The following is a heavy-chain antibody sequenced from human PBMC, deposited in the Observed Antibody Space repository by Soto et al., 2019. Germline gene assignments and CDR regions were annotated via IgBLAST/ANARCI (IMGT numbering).Heavy chain of an antibody. Sequence: SVKVSCKASGGTFSSYAISWVRQAPGQGLEWMGRIIPILGIANYAQKFQGRVTITADKSTSTAYMELSSLRSEDTAVYYCARTRYCSSTSCLYGMDVWGQGTTVTVSS. CDR3: ARTRYCSSTSCLYGMDV. D-gene: IGHD2-2*01. CDR1: GGTFSSYA. CDR2: IIPILGIA. V-gene: IGHV1-69*04. J-gene: IGHJ6*02.